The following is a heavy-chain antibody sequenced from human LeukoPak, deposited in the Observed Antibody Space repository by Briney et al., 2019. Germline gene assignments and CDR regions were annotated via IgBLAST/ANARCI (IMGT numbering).Heavy chain of an antibody. V-gene: IGHV3-23*01. D-gene: IGHD3-10*01. CDR3: AKAHYYGSGSYSPLGY. CDR2: ISGSGGST. CDR1: GFTFSSYA. J-gene: IGHJ4*02. Sequence: GGSLRLSCAASGFTFSSYAMSWVRQAPGKGLEWVSAISGSGGSTYYADSVKDRFTISRDNSKNTLYLQMNSLRAEDTAVYYCAKAHYYGSGSYSPLGYWGQGTLVTVSS.